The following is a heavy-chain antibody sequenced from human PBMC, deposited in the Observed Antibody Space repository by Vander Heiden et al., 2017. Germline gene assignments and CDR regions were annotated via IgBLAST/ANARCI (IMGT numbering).Heavy chain of an antibody. D-gene: IGHD4-17*01. V-gene: IGHV3-7*01. Sequence: EVQLVESGGGLVQPGGSLSLSCAASGFTFSSYWVSWVRQAPGKGLEWVANIKQDGSEKYYVDSVKGRFTISRDNAKNSLYLQMNSLRAEDTAVYYCARGPSYGDYAYYYYGMDVWGQGTTVTVSS. CDR1: GFTFSSYW. J-gene: IGHJ6*02. CDR3: ARGPSYGDYAYYYYGMDV. CDR2: IKQDGSEK.